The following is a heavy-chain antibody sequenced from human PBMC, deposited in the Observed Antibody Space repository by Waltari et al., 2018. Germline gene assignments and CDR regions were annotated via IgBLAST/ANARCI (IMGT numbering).Heavy chain of an antibody. CDR1: GGSISSSRYY. J-gene: IGHJ4*02. CDR3: ATKRESSASGFDY. D-gene: IGHD6-19*01. CDR2: FYYSGST. V-gene: IGHV4-39*01. Sequence: QLQLQESGPGLVKPSETLSFTCTVSGGSISSSRYYWCWILQPPGKGLEWIGSFYYSGSTYYNTSLKSLVTISVDTSKNQFSLKLSSVTAADTAVYYCATKRESSASGFDYWGQGTLVTVSS.